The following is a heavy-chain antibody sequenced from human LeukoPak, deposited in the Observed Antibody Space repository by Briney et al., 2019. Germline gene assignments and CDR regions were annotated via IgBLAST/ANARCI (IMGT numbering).Heavy chain of an antibody. V-gene: IGHV3-64*02. CDR2: ISSYGGST. D-gene: IGHD6-6*01. CDR3: ARISRSHDYDY. CDR1: GFNLSSYS. J-gene: IGHJ4*02. Sequence: GGSLRLSCAASGFNLSSYSMHWVRQAPGKGLEYVSAISSYGGSTYYADSVKDRFTISRDNSKNTVYLQMGSLRTEDMAVYYCARISRSHDYDYWGQGTLVTVSS.